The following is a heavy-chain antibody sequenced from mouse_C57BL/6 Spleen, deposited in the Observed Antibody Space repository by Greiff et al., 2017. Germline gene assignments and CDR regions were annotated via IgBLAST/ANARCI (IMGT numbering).Heavy chain of an antibody. CDR1: GYTFTSYW. CDR3: ARPDPDGYRAY. J-gene: IGHJ2*01. V-gene: IGHV1-50*01. Sequence: QVQLQQPGAELVKPGASVKLSCKASGYTFTSYWMQWVKQRPGQGLEWIGEIDPSDSYTTYNQKFKGKATLTVDTSSSTAYMQLSSLTSEDAAVYYCARPDPDGYRAYWGQGTTLTVSS. D-gene: IGHD2-3*01. CDR2: IDPSDSYT.